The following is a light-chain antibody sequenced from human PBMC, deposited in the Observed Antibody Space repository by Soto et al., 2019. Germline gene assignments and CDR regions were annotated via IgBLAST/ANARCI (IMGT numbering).Light chain of an antibody. CDR1: SRDVGGYNY. Sequence: QSALTQPASVSGSPGQSITISCTRTSRDVGGYNYVSWHQQHPGKAPKVIITEVSNRPSGVSNRFSGSKSGNTASLTISGLQAEDEADYYCSLYISSSTFVVFGGGTKLTVL. CDR2: EVS. V-gene: IGLV2-14*01. CDR3: SLYISSSTFVV. J-gene: IGLJ2*01.